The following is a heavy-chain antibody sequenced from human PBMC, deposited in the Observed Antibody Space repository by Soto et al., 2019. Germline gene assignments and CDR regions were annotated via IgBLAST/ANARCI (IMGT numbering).Heavy chain of an antibody. CDR2: IRSKVDGYAT. CDR3: INADADSDSYY. D-gene: IGHD2-21*01. Sequence: EVQLVESGGGLVQPGGSLKLSCAGTGFSFSVSSIHWVRQASGKGLEWVGRIRSKVDGYATAYAASVTGRFRISRDGSQHTGYLQMNSLRSEDTSVYHCINADADSDSYYWGQGTLVTVSS. V-gene: IGHV3-73*01. CDR1: GFSFSVSS. J-gene: IGHJ4*02.